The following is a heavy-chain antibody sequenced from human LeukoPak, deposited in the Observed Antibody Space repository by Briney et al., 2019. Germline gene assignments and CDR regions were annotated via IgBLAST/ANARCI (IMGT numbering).Heavy chain of an antibody. Sequence: SETLSLTCTVSGGSISSSSYYWGWIRQPPGKGLEWIGSIYYSGSTYYNPSLKSRVTISVDTSKNQFSLKLSSVTAADTAVYYCARDAGLYDFWSGYYMDYFDYWGQGTLVTVSS. D-gene: IGHD3-3*01. J-gene: IGHJ4*02. CDR1: GGSISSSSYY. V-gene: IGHV4-39*07. CDR3: ARDAGLYDFWSGYYMDYFDY. CDR2: IYYSGST.